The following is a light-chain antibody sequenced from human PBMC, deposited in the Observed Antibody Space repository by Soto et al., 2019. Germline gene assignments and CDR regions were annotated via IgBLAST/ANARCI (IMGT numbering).Light chain of an antibody. CDR2: DVS. Sequence: QSALTQPRSVSGSPVQSVTISCTGTSSDVGGYNYVSWYQQHPGKAPNVMIYDVSERLSGVRARFSGSNSGNTASLPISGLQAEDEADYYCSSYAGSPRYVLGTGTKVTVL. V-gene: IGLV2-11*01. J-gene: IGLJ1*01. CDR1: SSDVGGYNY. CDR3: SSYAGSPRYV.